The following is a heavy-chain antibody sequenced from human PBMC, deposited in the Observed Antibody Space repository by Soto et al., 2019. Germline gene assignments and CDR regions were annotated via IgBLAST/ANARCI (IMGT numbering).Heavy chain of an antibody. J-gene: IGHJ4*02. V-gene: IGHV1-3*01. CDR2: INAGNGNT. D-gene: IGHD3-10*01. CDR3: ARDSYYYASGIGGY. CDR1: GYTFTNYA. Sequence: QVQLVQSRAAVKKPGASVRVSCKASGYTFTNYAMHWVRQAPGQRLEWMGWINAGNGNTKYSQKFQGRVTITRDTSASTAYMELSSLRSEDTAVYYCARDSYYYASGIGGYWGQGTLVTVSS.